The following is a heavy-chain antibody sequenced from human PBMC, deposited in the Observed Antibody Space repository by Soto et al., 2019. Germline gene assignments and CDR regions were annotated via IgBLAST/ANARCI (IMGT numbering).Heavy chain of an antibody. Sequence: PSETLSLTCAVYGGSFSGYYWSWIRQPPGKGLERIGEINHSGSTNYNPSLKSRVTISVDTSKNQFSLKLSSVTAADTAVYYCARLDSPQTPKSYSSSFARFDYWGQGTLVTVSS. CDR2: INHSGST. V-gene: IGHV4-34*01. CDR1: GGSFSGYY. D-gene: IGHD6-6*01. J-gene: IGHJ4*02. CDR3: ARLDSPQTPKSYSSSFARFDY.